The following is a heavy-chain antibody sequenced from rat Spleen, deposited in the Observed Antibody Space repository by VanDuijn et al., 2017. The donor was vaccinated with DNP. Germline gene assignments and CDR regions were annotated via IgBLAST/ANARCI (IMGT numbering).Heavy chain of an antibody. D-gene: IGHD5-1*01. V-gene: IGHV2S12*01. CDR2: ISAGGSS. CDR3: TRDQDWERPFAY. CDR1: GFSLTSYG. Sequence: QVQLKESGPGLVQPSQTLSLTCTVSGFSLTSYGVSWVRQPPGKGLEWIAAISAGGSSYFNSALKSRLTISRDTSKSQVFLKMNSLQTEDTAIYYCTRDQDWERPFAYWGQGTLVTVSS. J-gene: IGHJ3*01.